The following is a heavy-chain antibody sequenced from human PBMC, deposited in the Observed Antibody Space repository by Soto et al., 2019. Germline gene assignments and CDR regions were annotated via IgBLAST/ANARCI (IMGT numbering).Heavy chain of an antibody. D-gene: IGHD4-17*01. Sequence: PGGSLRLSCAASGFTFSSYAMNWVRQAPGKGLEWVSSISESGGRTYHADSVKGRFTISRDNSKNTLYLQMTRLRNEDTAVYYRAKAEYGGNSFGGKFDPWGQGILVTVSS. V-gene: IGHV3-23*01. J-gene: IGHJ5*02. CDR2: ISESGGRT. CDR1: GFTFSSYA. CDR3: AKAEYGGNSFGGKFDP.